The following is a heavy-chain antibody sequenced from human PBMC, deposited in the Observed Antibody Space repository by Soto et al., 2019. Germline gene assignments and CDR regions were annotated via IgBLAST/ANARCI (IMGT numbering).Heavy chain of an antibody. CDR3: AGQYSSSSVEF. CDR2: ISSGAITI. V-gene: IGHV3-11*01. Sequence: GGSLRLSCAASGFTFSDYYMKWIRQAPGKGLEWVSYISSGAITIYYADSVKGRFTISRDNAKNSLYLQMNSLRAEDTAVYYCAGQYSSSSVEFWGQGTLVTVSS. CDR1: GFTFSDYY. J-gene: IGHJ4*02. D-gene: IGHD6-6*01.